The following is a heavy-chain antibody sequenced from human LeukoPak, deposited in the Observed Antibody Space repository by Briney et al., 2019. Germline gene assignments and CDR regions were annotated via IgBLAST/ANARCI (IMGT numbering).Heavy chain of an antibody. CDR2: IIPIFGTA. V-gene: IGHV1-69*13. Sequence: ASVKVSCKASGGTFSSYAISWVRQAPGQGLEWMGGIIPIFGTANYAQKFQGRVTITADESTSTAYMELSSLRSEDTAVYYCARPPHPASQDYFDYWGQGTLVTVSS. D-gene: IGHD2-2*01. CDR1: GGTFSSYA. CDR3: ARPPHPASQDYFDY. J-gene: IGHJ4*02.